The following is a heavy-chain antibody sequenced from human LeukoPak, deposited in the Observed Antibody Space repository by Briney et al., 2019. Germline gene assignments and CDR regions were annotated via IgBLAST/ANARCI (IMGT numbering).Heavy chain of an antibody. D-gene: IGHD1-26*01. CDR1: GFSLSNARMG. V-gene: IGHV2-26*01. CDR3: ARMTSGSLYYYYYCMDV. CDR2: IFSNDEK. Sequence: SGPVLVKPTETLTLTCTVSGFSLSNARMGVSWIRQPPGKALEWLAHIFSNDEKSYSTSLKSRLTISKDTSKSQVVLTMANMDPVDTATYYCARMTSGSLYYYYYCMDVWGKGTTVTVSS. J-gene: IGHJ6*03.